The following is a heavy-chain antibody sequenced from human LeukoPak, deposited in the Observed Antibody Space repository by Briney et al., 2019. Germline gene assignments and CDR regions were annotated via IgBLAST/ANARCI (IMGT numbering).Heavy chain of an antibody. J-gene: IGHJ4*02. V-gene: IGHV3-21*01. D-gene: IGHD3-22*01. CDR2: ISSSSSYI. Sequence: PGGSLRLSCAASGFTFSSHSMNWVRQAPGKGLEWVSSISSSSSYIYYADSVKGRFTISRDNAKNSLYLQMSSLRAEDTAVYYCARDGYYYDSSGYPYYFDYWGQGTLVTVSS. CDR1: GFTFSSHS. CDR3: ARDGYYYDSSGYPYYFDY.